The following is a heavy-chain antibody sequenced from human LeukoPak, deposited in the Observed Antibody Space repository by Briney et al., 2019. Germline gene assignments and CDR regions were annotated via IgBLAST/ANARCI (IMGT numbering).Heavy chain of an antibody. CDR3: AALNYGSGSLDY. CDR1: GFTVSSNY. Sequence: GGSLRLSCAASGFTVSSNYMSWVRQAPGKGLEWVSVIYSGGSTYYADSVKGRFTISRDNSKNTLYLQMNSLRAEDTAVYYCAALNYGSGSLDYWGQGTLVTVSS. D-gene: IGHD3-10*01. CDR2: IYSGGST. V-gene: IGHV3-66*01. J-gene: IGHJ4*02.